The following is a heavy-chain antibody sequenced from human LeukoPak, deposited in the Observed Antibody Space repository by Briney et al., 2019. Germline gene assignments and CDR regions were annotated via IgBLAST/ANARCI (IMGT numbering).Heavy chain of an antibody. D-gene: IGHD2-2*01. CDR3: ARENHVVFDY. J-gene: IGHJ4*02. CDR1: GFTFSDYY. CDR2: ISSSGSTI. V-gene: IGHV3-11*01. Sequence: GGSLRLSCAASGFTFSDYYMSWIRQAPGKGLEWVSYISSSGSTIYYADSVKGRFTISRDNAKNSLDLQMNSLRVEDTALYYCARENHVVFDYWGQGTLVTVSS.